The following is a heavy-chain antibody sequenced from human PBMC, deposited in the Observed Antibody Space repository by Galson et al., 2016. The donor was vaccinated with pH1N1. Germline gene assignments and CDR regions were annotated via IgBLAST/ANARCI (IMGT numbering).Heavy chain of an antibody. CDR3: AWLIGGGYNILEFDY. V-gene: IGHV5-51*03. J-gene: IGHJ4*02. D-gene: IGHD5-24*01. CDR1: GYTFTPYW. Sequence: QSGAEVKKAGESLKISCKGSGYTFTPYWIAWVRQMPGKGLEWMGIVYPPDSDTRYSPSFEGQVTSSADKSISTAYRQWSSLKASDTAVYYCAWLIGGGYNILEFDYWGQGTQVTVSS. CDR2: VYPPDSDT.